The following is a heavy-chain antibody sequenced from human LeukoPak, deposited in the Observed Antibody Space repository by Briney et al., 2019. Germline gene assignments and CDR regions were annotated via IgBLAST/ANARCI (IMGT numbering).Heavy chain of an antibody. CDR3: ARGIAGTWYFDY. D-gene: IGHD6-13*01. CDR1: GYTFTSYA. CDR2: INAGNGNT. V-gene: IGHV1-3*01. J-gene: IGHJ4*02. Sequence: APVKVSCKASGYTFTSYAMHWVRQAPGQRLEWMGWINAGNGNTKYSQKFQGRVTITRDTSASTAYMELSSLRSEDTAVYYCARGIAGTWYFDYWGQGTLVTVSS.